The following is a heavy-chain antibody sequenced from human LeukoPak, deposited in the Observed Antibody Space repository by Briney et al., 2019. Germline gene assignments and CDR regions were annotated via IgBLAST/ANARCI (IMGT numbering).Heavy chain of an antibody. J-gene: IGHJ4*02. D-gene: IGHD3-16*01. CDR3: ARDQGTLGPFDY. V-gene: IGHV3-21*01. CDR1: GSTFSTYS. Sequence: PGGSLRLSCAASGSTFSTYSMNWVRQAPGKGLEWVSSISSSSSYIYYADSVKGRFTISRDNAKNSLYLQMNSLRAEDTAVYYCARDQGTLGPFDYWGQGTLVTVSS. CDR2: ISSSSSYI.